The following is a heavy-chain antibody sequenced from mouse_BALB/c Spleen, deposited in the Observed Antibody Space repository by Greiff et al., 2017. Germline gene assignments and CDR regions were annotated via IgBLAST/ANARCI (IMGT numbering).Heavy chain of an antibody. Sequence: QVQLQQSGAELMKPGASVKISCKATGYTFSSYWIEWVKQRPGHGLEWIGEILPGSGSTNYNEKFKGKATFTADTSSNTAYMQLSSLTSEDSAVYYCARSPRWLLREAWFAYWGQGTLVTASA. J-gene: IGHJ3*01. CDR3: ARSPRWLLREAWFAY. V-gene: IGHV1-9*01. CDR2: ILPGSGST. CDR1: GYTFSSYW. D-gene: IGHD2-3*01.